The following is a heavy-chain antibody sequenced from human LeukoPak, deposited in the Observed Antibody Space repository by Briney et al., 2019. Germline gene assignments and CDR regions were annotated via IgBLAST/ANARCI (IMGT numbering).Heavy chain of an antibody. Sequence: GGSLRLSCAASGFTVSSDYMSWVRQAPGKGLEWVSVIYSGGSTYYADSVKGRFTISRDNSKNTLYLQMNSLRAKDTAVYYCARDFYYYGMDVWGQGTTVTVSS. CDR1: GFTVSSDY. V-gene: IGHV3-53*01. J-gene: IGHJ6*02. CDR3: ARDFYYYGMDV. CDR2: IYSGGST.